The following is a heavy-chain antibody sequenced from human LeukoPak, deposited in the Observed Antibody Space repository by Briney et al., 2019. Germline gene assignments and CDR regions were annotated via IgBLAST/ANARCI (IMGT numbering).Heavy chain of an antibody. V-gene: IGHV3-30*02. D-gene: IGHD3-3*01. Sequence: PGGSLRLSCAASGFTFSSYGMHWVRQAPGKGLEWVAFIRYDGSNKYYADSVKGRFTISRDNSKNTLYPQMNSLRAEDTAVYYCAKDPSVRFLEWLLNWFDPWGQGTLVTVSS. J-gene: IGHJ5*02. CDR1: GFTFSSYG. CDR2: IRYDGSNK. CDR3: AKDPSVRFLEWLLNWFDP.